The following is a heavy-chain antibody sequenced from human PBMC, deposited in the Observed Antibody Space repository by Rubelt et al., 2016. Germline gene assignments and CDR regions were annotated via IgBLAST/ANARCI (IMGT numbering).Heavy chain of an antibody. D-gene: IGHD3-10*01. V-gene: IGHV4-34*02. J-gene: IGHJ4*02. CDR2: INHSGST. Sequence: QVQLQQGGAGLLKPSETLSLTCAVYGGSFSGYYWSWIRQPPGKGLEWIGEINHSGSTNYNPSLKSRVTISVDTSKNQFSLKLSSVTAADTAVYYCARVLMVRGVKIYYLDHWGQGTLGTVSS. CDR1: GGSFSGYY. CDR3: ARVLMVRGVKIYYLDH.